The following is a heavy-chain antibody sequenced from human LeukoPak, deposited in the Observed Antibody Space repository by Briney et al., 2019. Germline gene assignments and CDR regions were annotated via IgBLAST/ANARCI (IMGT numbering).Heavy chain of an antibody. CDR1: GGSFSGYY. CDR3: ARGGRLRFLEWSRNWFDP. D-gene: IGHD3-3*01. CDR2: INHSGST. Sequence: TSETLSLTCAVYGGSFSGYYWSWIRQPPGKGLEWIGEINHSGSTNYNPSLKSRVTISVDTSKNQSSLKLSSVTAADTAVYYCARGGRLRFLEWSRNWFDPWGQGTLVTVSS. V-gene: IGHV4-34*01. J-gene: IGHJ5*02.